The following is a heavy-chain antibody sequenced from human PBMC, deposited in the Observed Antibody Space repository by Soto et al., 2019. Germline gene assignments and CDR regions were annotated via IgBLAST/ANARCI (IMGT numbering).Heavy chain of an antibody. V-gene: IGHV4-59*01. CDR3: AGLAGHYDILTGYWGYFDY. CDR1: GGSISSYY. Sequence: SETLSLTCTVSGGSISSYYWSWIRQPPGKGLEWIGYIYYSGSTNYNPSLKSRVTISVDTSKNQFSLKLSSVTAADTAVYYCAGLAGHYDILTGYWGYFDYWGQGTLVTVSS. D-gene: IGHD3-9*01. J-gene: IGHJ4*02. CDR2: IYYSGST.